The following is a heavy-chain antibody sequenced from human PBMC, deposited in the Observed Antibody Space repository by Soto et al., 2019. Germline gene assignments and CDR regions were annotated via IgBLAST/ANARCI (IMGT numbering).Heavy chain of an antibody. CDR1: GYTFTSYY. D-gene: IGHD2-2*01. V-gene: IGHV1-46*01. CDR3: ARLGYCSSTSCYADYYYYGMDV. CDR2: INPSGGST. J-gene: IGHJ6*02. Sequence: ASVKVSCKASGYTFTSYYMHWVRQAPGQGLEWMGIINPSGGSTSYAQKFQGRVTMTRDTSTSTVYMELSSLRSEDTAVYYCARLGYCSSTSCYADYYYYGMDVWGQGTTVTVS.